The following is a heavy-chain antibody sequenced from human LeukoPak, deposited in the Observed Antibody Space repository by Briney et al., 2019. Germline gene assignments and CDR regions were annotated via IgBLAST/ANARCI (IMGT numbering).Heavy chain of an antibody. V-gene: IGHV1-2*02. CDR1: GYTFTGYY. Sequence: ASVKVSFKASGYTFTGYYLHWVRQAPGQGLEWMGWINPNSGGTNYAQKFQGRVTMTRDTSISTAYMELSRLRSDDTAVYYCAKRAAAGTPDGFDIWGQGTMVTVSS. D-gene: IGHD6-13*01. CDR3: AKRAAAGTPDGFDI. CDR2: INPNSGGT. J-gene: IGHJ3*02.